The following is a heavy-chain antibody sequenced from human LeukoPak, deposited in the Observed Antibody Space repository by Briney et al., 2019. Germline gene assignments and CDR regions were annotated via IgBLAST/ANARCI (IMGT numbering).Heavy chain of an antibody. J-gene: IGHJ1*01. V-gene: IGHV3-49*03. D-gene: IGHD4-17*01. CDR1: GFTFGDYA. Sequence: GGSLRLSCTASGFTFGDYAMSWFRQAPGKGLEGVGFIRSKAYGGTTEYAASVKGRFTISRDDSKSIAYLQMNSLKTEDTAVYYCTRDRTTVTIAYFQHWGQGTLVTVSS. CDR3: TRDRTTVTIAYFQH. CDR2: IRSKAYGGTT.